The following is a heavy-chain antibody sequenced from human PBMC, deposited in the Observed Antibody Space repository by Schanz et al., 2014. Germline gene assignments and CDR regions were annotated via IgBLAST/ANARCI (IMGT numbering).Heavy chain of an antibody. V-gene: IGHV1-46*02. D-gene: IGHD6-19*01. CDR1: GYTFNNYT. CDR2: INPSGGST. CDR3: ARLGTGMAVAGSVIDSYYYYMDV. Sequence: QVLQVQSGSELKKPGTSVKVSCKASGYTFNNYTYVMIWVRQAPGQGLEWMGMINPSGGSTTYAQKFQGRVTMTRNTSISTAYMELSSLRSEDTAVYYCARLGTGMAVAGSVIDSYYYYMDVWGEGTTVTVSS. J-gene: IGHJ6*03.